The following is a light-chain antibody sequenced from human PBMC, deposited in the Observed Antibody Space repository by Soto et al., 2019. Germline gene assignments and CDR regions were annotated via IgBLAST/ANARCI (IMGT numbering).Light chain of an antibody. Sequence: DIVLTQAPGTMSLSPGDRATLSCRANQSVTSDYLAWYQQKPGQAPRLLIYGASSRATAIPDRFSGSGSGTDFTLIISRLEPEDFAVYYCQQYGDSPRTFGQGTKVDIK. V-gene: IGKV3-20*01. CDR2: GAS. CDR3: QQYGDSPRT. CDR1: QSVTSDY. J-gene: IGKJ1*01.